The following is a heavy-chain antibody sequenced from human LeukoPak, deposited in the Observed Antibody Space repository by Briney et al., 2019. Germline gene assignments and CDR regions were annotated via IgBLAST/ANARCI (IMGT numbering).Heavy chain of an antibody. Sequence: GGSLRLSCAASGFTFSSYAMSWVRQAPGKGLEWVSVIGDSGGSTYYADSVKGRFTISRDNSKNTLYLQMNSLRDEDTAVYYCAKVGGLLWFGETFDYWGQGTLVTVSS. CDR2: IGDSGGST. J-gene: IGHJ4*02. CDR1: GFTFSSYA. V-gene: IGHV3-23*01. D-gene: IGHD3-10*01. CDR3: AKVGGLLWFGETFDY.